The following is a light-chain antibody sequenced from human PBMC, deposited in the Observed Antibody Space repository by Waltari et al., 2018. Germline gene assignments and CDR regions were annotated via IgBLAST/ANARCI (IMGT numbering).Light chain of an antibody. Sequence: DRVMTQSSVILSVCLGERAILSCRSSQSILNNLAWYQKKPDQPPRLLIYSASTRVTGIPARFSGSGSGTQFNLTISSLQSEDFAVYFCQQYNACPLTFGPGTKVHIK. CDR1: QSILNN. CDR2: SAS. V-gene: IGKV3-15*01. J-gene: IGKJ3*01. CDR3: QQYNACPLT.